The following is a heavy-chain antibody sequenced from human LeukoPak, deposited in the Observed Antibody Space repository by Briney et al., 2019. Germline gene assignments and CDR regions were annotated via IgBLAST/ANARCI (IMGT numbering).Heavy chain of an antibody. CDR3: AKDIRPYDSSGYYPNYFDY. CDR2: ISWNSGSI. Sequence: GRSLRLSCAASGFTFDDYAMHWVRQAPGKGLEWVSGISWNSGSIGYADSVKGRFTISRDNAKNSLYLQMNSLRAEDTALYYCAKDIRPYDSSGYYPNYFDYWGQGTLVTVSS. J-gene: IGHJ4*02. CDR1: GFTFDDYA. D-gene: IGHD3-22*01. V-gene: IGHV3-9*01.